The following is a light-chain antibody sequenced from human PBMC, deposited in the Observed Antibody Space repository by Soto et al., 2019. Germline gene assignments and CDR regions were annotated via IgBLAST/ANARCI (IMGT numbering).Light chain of an antibody. J-gene: IGKJ1*01. CDR1: QSLSSNY. CDR2: DIS. Sequence: EVVLTQSPGTLSMSQGERVTLSCRASQSLSSNYLAWYQQKPGQAPRLLIYDISSSATGIPDRFSGSGSGTDFTFTISRLEPEDVAVYYYQHYGSSVWKFGQGTKVEI. CDR3: QHYGSSVWK. V-gene: IGKV3-20*01.